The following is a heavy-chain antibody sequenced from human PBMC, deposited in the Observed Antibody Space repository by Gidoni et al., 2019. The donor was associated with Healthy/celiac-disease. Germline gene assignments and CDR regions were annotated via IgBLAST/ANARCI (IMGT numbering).Heavy chain of an antibody. CDR2: INHSGST. CDR1: GGSFSGYY. J-gene: IGHJ4*02. CDR3: ARGGGPDPIVVVPAAIRTNFDY. D-gene: IGHD2-2*01. Sequence: QVQLQQWGAGLLKPSETLSLTCAVYGGSFSGYYCSWLRQPPGKGLEWIGEINHSGSTNYNPSLKSRVTISGDTSKNQFSLKLSSVTAADTAVYYCARGGGPDPIVVVPAAIRTNFDYWGQGTLVTVSS. V-gene: IGHV4-34*01.